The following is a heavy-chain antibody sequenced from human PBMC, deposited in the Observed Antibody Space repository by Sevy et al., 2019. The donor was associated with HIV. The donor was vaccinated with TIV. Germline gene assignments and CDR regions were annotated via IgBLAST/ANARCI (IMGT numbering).Heavy chain of an antibody. CDR3: AKAGYCTSTSCFGPYTPDFYMGA. D-gene: IGHD2-2*01. CDR1: GFTFDDYA. J-gene: IGHJ6*03. Sequence: GGSLRLSCAASGFTFDDYAMNWVRQFPGKGLEWVSLISWDGGSAHYADSVKGRFTMSRDNSKNSLYLQMNSLRPEDTALYYCAKAGYCTSTSCFGPYTPDFYMGAWGNGTTVTVSS. V-gene: IGHV3-43D*04. CDR2: ISWDGGSA.